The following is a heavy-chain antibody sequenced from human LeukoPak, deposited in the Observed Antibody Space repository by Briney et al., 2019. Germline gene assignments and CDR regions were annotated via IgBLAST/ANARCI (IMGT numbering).Heavy chain of an antibody. J-gene: IGHJ4*02. V-gene: IGHV3-23*01. CDR1: GFTFNNYA. D-gene: IGHD6-19*01. Sequence: PGGSLRLSCAASGFTFNNYAMSWVRQAPGKGLEWVSAISGSGDSTYYADSVKGRFTISRDNSKSTLYLQVNSLRAEDTALYYCARGKQWLTYWGQGTLVTVSS. CDR2: ISGSGDST. CDR3: ARGKQWLTY.